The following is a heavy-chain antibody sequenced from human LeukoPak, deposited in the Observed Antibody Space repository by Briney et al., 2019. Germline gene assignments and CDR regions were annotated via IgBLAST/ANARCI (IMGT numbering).Heavy chain of an antibody. Sequence: PPGGSLRLSCAASGFTFDDYAMHWVRQAPGKGLEWVSGISWNSGSISYADSVKGRFTISRDNAKNSLYLQMNSLRAEDTALYYCAKDKDPYYYDSSGLSNAFDIWGQGTMVTVSS. V-gene: IGHV3-9*01. CDR2: ISWNSGSI. J-gene: IGHJ3*02. D-gene: IGHD3-22*01. CDR3: AKDKDPYYYDSSGLSNAFDI. CDR1: GFTFDDYA.